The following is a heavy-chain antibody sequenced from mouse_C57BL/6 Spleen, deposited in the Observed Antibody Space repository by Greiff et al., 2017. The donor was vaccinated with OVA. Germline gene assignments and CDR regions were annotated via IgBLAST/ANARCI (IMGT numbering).Heavy chain of an antibody. Sequence: VQLQQPGAELVRPGSSVKLSCKASGYTFTSYWMDWVKQRPGQGLEWIGNIYPSDSETHYNQKFKDKATLTVDKSSSTAYMQLSSLTSEDSAVYYCARGHYYSNYGWYFDVWGTGTTVTVSS. V-gene: IGHV1-61*01. J-gene: IGHJ1*03. CDR2: IYPSDSET. CDR3: ARGHYYSNYGWYFDV. D-gene: IGHD2-5*01. CDR1: GYTFTSYW.